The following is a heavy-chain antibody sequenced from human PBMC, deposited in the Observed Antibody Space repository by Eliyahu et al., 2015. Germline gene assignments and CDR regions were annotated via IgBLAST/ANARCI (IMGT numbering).Heavy chain of an antibody. CDR1: GFTFSXXG. D-gene: IGHD3-22*01. CDR2: IRYDGSNK. CDR3: AKDRGRYYYDSSGYVFDY. Sequence: QVQLVESGGGVVQPGGSLRLXCAASGFTFSXXGMHWVRXAPGKGLEWVAFIRYDGSNKYYADSVKGRFTISRDNSKNTLYLQMNSLRAEDTAVYYCAKDRGRYYYDSSGYVFDYWGQGTLVTVSS. V-gene: IGHV3-30*02. J-gene: IGHJ4*02.